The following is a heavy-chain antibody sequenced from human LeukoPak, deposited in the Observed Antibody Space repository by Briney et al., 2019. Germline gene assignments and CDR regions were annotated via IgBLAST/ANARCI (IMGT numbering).Heavy chain of an antibody. D-gene: IGHD2/OR15-2a*01. Sequence: PGGSLRLSCAASGFTFSSYAMSWVRQAPGKGLEWVSAISGSGGSTYYADSVKGRFAISRDNSKNTLYLQMNSLRAEDTAVYYCAKDPLFFYGVDYWGQGTLVTVSS. CDR3: AKDPLFFYGVDY. J-gene: IGHJ4*02. V-gene: IGHV3-23*01. CDR1: GFTFSSYA. CDR2: ISGSGGST.